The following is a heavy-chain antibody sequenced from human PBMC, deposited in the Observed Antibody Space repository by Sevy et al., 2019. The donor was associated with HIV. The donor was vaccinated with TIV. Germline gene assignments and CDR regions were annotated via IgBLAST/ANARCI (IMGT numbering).Heavy chain of an antibody. CDR3: ARHDCSGGSCFPPSFDY. CDR1: SVSISSYY. J-gene: IGHJ4*02. V-gene: IGHV4-59*13. CDR2: IYYTRNI. D-gene: IGHD2-15*01. Sequence: SETLSLTCTVSSVSISSYYWSWIRHPPGKGLEWIGYIYYTRNIHYNPSLKSRVTISVDTSKNQFSLKLNSVTAADTAVYYCARHDCSGGSCFPPSFDYWGQGTLVTVSS.